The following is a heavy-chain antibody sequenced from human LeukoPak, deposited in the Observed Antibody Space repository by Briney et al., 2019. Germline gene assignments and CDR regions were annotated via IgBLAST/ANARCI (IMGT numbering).Heavy chain of an antibody. D-gene: IGHD3-22*01. CDR1: GGSISSSRYY. CDR2: KYYSGST. CDR3: ARDLAFKVVITTGYYFDY. V-gene: IGHV4-39*07. Sequence: SETLSLTCTVSGGSISSSRYYGGWIRQPPGKGLEWIGSKYYSGSTYYNPSLKSRVTISVDTSKNQFSLKLSSVTAADTAVYYCARDLAFKVVITTGYYFDYWGQGTLVTVSS. J-gene: IGHJ4*02.